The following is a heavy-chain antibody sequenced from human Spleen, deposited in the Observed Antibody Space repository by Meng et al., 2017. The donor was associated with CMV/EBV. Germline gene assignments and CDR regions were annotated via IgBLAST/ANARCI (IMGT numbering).Heavy chain of an antibody. D-gene: IGHD3-22*01. CDR3: ARDLGNSSGYLRYFDL. Sequence: GESLKISCAASGFTFDDYAMRWVRQAPGKGLEWVSLISWDGGSTYYADSVKGRFTISRDNAQNSLYLQMNSLRAEDTAVYYCARDLGNSSGYLRYFDLWGQGTLVTVSS. CDR1: GFTFDDYA. V-gene: IGHV3-43D*03. CDR2: ISWDGGST. J-gene: IGHJ4*02.